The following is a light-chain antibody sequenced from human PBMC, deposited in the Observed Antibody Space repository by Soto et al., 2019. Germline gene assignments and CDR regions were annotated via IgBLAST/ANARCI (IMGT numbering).Light chain of an antibody. J-gene: IGKJ4*01. CDR2: AAS. Sequence: DIQMTQSPSSLSASVGDRVTITCRASQSISSYLNWYQQKPGKAPKLLIYAASSLQSGVPSRFSGRGSWTDFTLTISSLQPEDFATYDCQQSYSTLLTFGGGTKVEIK. V-gene: IGKV1-39*01. CDR1: QSISSY. CDR3: QQSYSTLLT.